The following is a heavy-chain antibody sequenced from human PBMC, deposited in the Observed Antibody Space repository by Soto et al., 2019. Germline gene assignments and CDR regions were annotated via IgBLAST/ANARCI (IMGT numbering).Heavy chain of an antibody. CDR1: GFSFSSNW. J-gene: IGHJ3*02. CDR2: ISADGSST. Sequence: EVQLVESGGGLVQPGGSLRLSCVASGFSFSSNWMHWVRHAPGKVPVWVSRISADGSSTHYADLVKGRFTISRDNAKNTLYLQMKGLRVEDAAVYYCARFDIAAPPPIWGQGTMVTVSS. CDR3: ARFDIAAPPPI. D-gene: IGHD6-13*01. V-gene: IGHV3-74*01.